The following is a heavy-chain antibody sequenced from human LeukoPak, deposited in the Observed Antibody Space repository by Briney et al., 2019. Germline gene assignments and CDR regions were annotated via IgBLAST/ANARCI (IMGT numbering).Heavy chain of an antibody. CDR1: GGSFSGYY. Sequence: SETLSLTCAVYGGSFSGYYWSWIRQPPGKGLEWIGEIKHSGSTNYNPSLKSRVTISVDTSKNQFSLKLSSVTAADTAVYYCAATLEMATQSDYWGQGTLVTVSS. CDR2: IKHSGST. D-gene: IGHD5-24*01. J-gene: IGHJ4*02. V-gene: IGHV4-34*01. CDR3: AATLEMATQSDY.